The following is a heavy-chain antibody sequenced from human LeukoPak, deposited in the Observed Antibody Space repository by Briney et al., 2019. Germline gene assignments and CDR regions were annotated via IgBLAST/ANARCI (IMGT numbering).Heavy chain of an antibody. D-gene: IGHD3-10*01. CDR3: AKDWGYGSGSSPGC. CDR2: ISGSGGST. J-gene: IGHJ4*02. V-gene: IGHV3-23*01. Sequence: PGGSLRLSCAASGFTFSSYAMSWVRQAPGKGLEWVSAISGSGGSTYYADSVKGRFTISRDNSKNTLYLQMNSLRAEDTAVYYCAKDWGYGSGSSPGCWGQGTLVTVSS. CDR1: GFTFSSYA.